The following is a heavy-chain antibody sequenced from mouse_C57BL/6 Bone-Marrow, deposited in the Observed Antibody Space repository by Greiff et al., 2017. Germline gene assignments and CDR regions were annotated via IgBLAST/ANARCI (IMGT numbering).Heavy chain of an antibody. CDR1: GFTFSSYA. Sequence: EVMLVESGGGLVKPGGSLKLSCAASGFTFSSYAMSWVRQTPEKRLEWVATISDGGSYTYYPDNVKGRFTISRDNAKNNLYLQMSHLKSEDTAMYYCARDRGITTVVGGFDYWGQGTTRTVSS. CDR2: ISDGGSYT. CDR3: ARDRGITTVVGGFDY. V-gene: IGHV5-4*01. J-gene: IGHJ2*01. D-gene: IGHD1-1*01.